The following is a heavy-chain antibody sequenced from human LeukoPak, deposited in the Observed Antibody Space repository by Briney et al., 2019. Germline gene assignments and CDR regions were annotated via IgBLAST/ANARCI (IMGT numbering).Heavy chain of an antibody. CDR3: ARRRAASWSFDS. J-gene: IGHJ4*02. D-gene: IGHD6-13*01. V-gene: IGHV3-66*04. CDR1: GFTVSSNY. Sequence: GGSLRLSCAASGFTVSSNYMGWVRQAPGKGLEWVSVIYTGGRTYSADSMKGRFTLSRDNSKNTLYLQMSSLRAEDTAVYYCARRRAASWSFDSWGQGTLVTVSS. CDR2: IYTGGRT.